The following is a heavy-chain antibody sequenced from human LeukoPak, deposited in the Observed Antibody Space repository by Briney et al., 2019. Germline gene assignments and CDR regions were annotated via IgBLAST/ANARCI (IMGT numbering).Heavy chain of an antibody. CDR1: GGSVSSGSYY. CDR2: IYYSGST. CDR3: ARDRVRGSSNPYFDY. Sequence: PSETLSLTCTVSGGSVSSGSYYWSLIRQPPGKGLEWIGYIYYSGSTNYNPSLKSRVTISIDTSKNQFSLKLSSVTAADTAVYYCARDRVRGSSNPYFDYWGQGTLVTVSS. J-gene: IGHJ4*02. V-gene: IGHV4-61*01. D-gene: IGHD1-26*01.